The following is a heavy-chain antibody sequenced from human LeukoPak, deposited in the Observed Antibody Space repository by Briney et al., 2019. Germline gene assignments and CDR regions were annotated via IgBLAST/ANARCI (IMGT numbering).Heavy chain of an antibody. D-gene: IGHD4-17*01. Sequence: GGSLRLSCTASGFTFGDYAMSWFRQAPGKGLEWVGFIRSKAYGGTTEYAASVKGRFTISRDGSKSIAYLQMNSLKTEDTAVYYCTRAGVTTVTTANAFDIWGQGTMVTVSS. CDR2: IRSKAYGGTT. CDR3: TRAGVTTVTTANAFDI. V-gene: IGHV3-49*01. J-gene: IGHJ3*02. CDR1: GFTFGDYA.